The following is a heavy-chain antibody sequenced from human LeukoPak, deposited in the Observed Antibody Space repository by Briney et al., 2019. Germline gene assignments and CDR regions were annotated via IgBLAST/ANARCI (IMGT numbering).Heavy chain of an antibody. D-gene: IGHD3-10*01. J-gene: IGHJ5*02. CDR2: IKQDGSEK. CDR1: GFTFSTYW. CDR3: ARGSGVLLWFGERDWFDP. V-gene: IGHV3-7*01. Sequence: PGGSLRLSCTASGFTFSTYWMSWVRQAPGKGLEWVANIKQDGSEKKYVDSVKGRFTISRDNSKNTLYLQMNSLRAEDTAVYYCARGSGVLLWFGERDWFDPWGQGTLVTVSS.